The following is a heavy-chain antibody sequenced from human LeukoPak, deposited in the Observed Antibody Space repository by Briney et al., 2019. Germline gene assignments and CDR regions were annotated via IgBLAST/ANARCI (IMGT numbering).Heavy chain of an antibody. J-gene: IGHJ4*02. Sequence: SETLSLTCTVSGGTISSYYWNSIRQPPGKGLEWIGYIHYSGSTKYNPSLKSRVTISVDTSKNQFSLRLSSVTAADTAVYYCARWYSSGWAFDYWGQGTLVTVSS. CDR2: IHYSGST. CDR3: ARWYSSGWAFDY. D-gene: IGHD6-19*01. V-gene: IGHV4-59*08. CDR1: GGTISSYY.